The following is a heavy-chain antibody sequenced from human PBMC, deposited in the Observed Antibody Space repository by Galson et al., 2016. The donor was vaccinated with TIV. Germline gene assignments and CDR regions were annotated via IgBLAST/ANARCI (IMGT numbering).Heavy chain of an antibody. CDR1: GFTFSSHW. D-gene: IGHD3-10*01. V-gene: IGHV3-7*03. J-gene: IGHJ4*02. CDR2: IKQDGSVK. Sequence: SLRLSCAASGFTFSSHWMSWVRQAPGRGLEWVANIKQDGSVKQYVDSVRGRFTISRDNAKKALFLQMDSLRVDDTAVYYCARPDRATEATRGRWGQGTLVTVSS. CDR3: ARPDRATEATRGR.